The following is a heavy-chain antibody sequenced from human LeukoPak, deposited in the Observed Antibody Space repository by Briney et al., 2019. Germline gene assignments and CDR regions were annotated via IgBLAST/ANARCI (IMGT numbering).Heavy chain of an antibody. CDR1: GYTFTSYW. CDR2: IYPGDSDT. Sequence: KVSCKASGYTFTSYWIGWVRQMPGKGLEWMGIIYPGDSDTRYSPSFQGQVTISADKSISTAYLQWSSLKASDTAMYYCARLGHVRVVTADFDYWGQGTLVTVSS. J-gene: IGHJ4*02. CDR3: ARLGHVRVVTADFDY. V-gene: IGHV5-51*01. D-gene: IGHD2-21*02.